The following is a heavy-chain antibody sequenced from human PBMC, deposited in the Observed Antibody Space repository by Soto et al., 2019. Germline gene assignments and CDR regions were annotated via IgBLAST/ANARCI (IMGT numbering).Heavy chain of an antibody. Sequence: QLHLQESGPGLVKPSETLSLSCIVSGGSISRSPYSWAWLRQPPGPGLEWIGTIFYSGNIYYSASLQSRVSISVDTSKEQFSLKVRSVTAADTAVYYCARHAAARRADVVAFQVWGQGTPVTVSS. V-gene: IGHV4-39*01. J-gene: IGHJ3*01. CDR1: GGSISRSPYS. CDR2: IFYSGNI. D-gene: IGHD5-18*01. CDR3: ARHAAARRADVVAFQV.